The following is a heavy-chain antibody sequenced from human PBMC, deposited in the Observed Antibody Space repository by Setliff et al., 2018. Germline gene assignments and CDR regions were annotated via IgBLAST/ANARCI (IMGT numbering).Heavy chain of an antibody. CDR3: ARVTGFSYMDV. J-gene: IGHJ6*03. Sequence: SETLSLTCSVSGGSISSGGFYWSWIRQSAGRGLECIGRIYTDGSTKYNPSLNSRVTLLIDTAKNQISLRLSSVTAADTAVYFCARVTGFSYMDVWGKGTTVTVSS. D-gene: IGHD3-3*01. CDR2: IYTDGST. V-gene: IGHV4-61*02. CDR1: GGSISSGGFY.